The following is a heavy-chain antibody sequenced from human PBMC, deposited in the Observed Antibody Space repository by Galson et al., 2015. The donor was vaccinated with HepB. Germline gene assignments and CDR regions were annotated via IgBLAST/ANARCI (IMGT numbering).Heavy chain of an antibody. D-gene: IGHD6-19*01. Sequence: SLRLSCAASGFTFSSYAMSWVRQAPGKGLEWVSAISGSGGSTYYADSVKGRFTISRDNSKNTLYLQMNSLRAEDTAVYYCAKTRVPLSYSSGWYFDYWGQGTLVTVSS. CDR2: ISGSGGST. V-gene: IGHV3-23*01. CDR3: AKTRVPLSYSSGWYFDY. CDR1: GFTFSSYA. J-gene: IGHJ4*02.